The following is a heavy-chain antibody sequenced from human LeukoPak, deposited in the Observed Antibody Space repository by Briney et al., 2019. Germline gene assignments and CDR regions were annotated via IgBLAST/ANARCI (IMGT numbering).Heavy chain of an antibody. Sequence: GASVKVSCKASGYTFTSYGISWVRQAPGQGLEWMGWISAYNGNTNYAQKLQGRVTMTTDTSTSTAYMELRSLRSDDTAVYYCAREVLVTMVRGVSTAGYYYGMDVWGQGTTVTVSS. V-gene: IGHV1-18*01. D-gene: IGHD3-10*01. CDR1: GYTFTSYG. CDR3: AREVLVTMVRGVSTAGYYYGMDV. CDR2: ISAYNGNT. J-gene: IGHJ6*02.